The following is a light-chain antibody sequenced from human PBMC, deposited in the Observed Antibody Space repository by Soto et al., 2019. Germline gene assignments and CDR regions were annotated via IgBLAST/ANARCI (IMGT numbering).Light chain of an antibody. CDR1: QSVGSN. V-gene: IGKV3-15*01. J-gene: IGKJ4*01. CDR2: GAS. Sequence: EIVMTQSPAALSVSPGDRATLSCRASQSVGSNLAWYQQKPGQAPRLLIYGASTRATGIPARFSGSGSGTALTLTISSLQSEDFADYYCQQYKSWPLTFGGGTKVEI. CDR3: QQYKSWPLT.